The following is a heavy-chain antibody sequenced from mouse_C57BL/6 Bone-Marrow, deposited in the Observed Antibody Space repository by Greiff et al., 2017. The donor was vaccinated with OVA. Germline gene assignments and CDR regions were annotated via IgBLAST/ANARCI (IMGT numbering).Heavy chain of an antibody. Sequence: VQLKESGPGLVAPSQSLSITCTVSGFSLTSYAISWVRQPPGKGLEWLGVIWTGGGTNYNSALKSRLSISKYNSQSPFFLQMDSLQPADSASYFCARLLRDAMDYWGQGTSVTVSS. V-gene: IGHV2-9-1*01. J-gene: IGHJ4*01. D-gene: IGHD2-1*01. CDR3: ARLLRDAMDY. CDR2: IWTGGGT. CDR1: GFSLTSYA.